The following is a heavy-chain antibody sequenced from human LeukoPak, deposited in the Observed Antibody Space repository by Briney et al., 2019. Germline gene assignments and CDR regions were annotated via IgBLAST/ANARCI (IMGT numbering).Heavy chain of an antibody. CDR3: AMGYSGSIPGEFGY. J-gene: IGHJ4*02. CDR1: GFTFSSYA. Sequence: GGSLRLSCAASGFTFSSYAMHWVRQAPGKGLEWVAVISYDGSNKYYADSVKGRFTISRDNSKNTLYLQMNSLRAEDTAVYYCAMGYSGSIPGEFGYWGQGTLVTVSS. V-gene: IGHV3-30*04. D-gene: IGHD1-26*01. CDR2: ISYDGSNK.